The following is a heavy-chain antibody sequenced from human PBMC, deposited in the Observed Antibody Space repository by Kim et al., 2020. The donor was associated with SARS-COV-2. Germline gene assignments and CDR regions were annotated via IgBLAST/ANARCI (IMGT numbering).Heavy chain of an antibody. CDR3: ARDRGESWDYYYAFDV. CDR2: IYYSGST. V-gene: IGHV4-59*01. Sequence: SETLSLTCTVSGGSISSYYWSWIRQPPGKGLEWIGYIYYSGSTDYNPSLKSRVTISVDTSKNQFSLKLSSVTAADTAVYYCARDRGESWDYYYAFDVWG. J-gene: IGHJ6*02. CDR1: GGSISSYY. D-gene: IGHD3-10*01.